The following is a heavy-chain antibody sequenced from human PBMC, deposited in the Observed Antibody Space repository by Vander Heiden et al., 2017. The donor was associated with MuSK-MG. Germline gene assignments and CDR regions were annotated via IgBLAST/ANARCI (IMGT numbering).Heavy chain of an antibody. D-gene: IGHD4-17*01. Sequence: QLQLQESGPGLVKPSETLSLTCTVSGGSISINNYYWAWIRQPPGKGLEWIGSIYYSGSTYDNPSLKSRVTISIDTAKNQFSMRMSSVTAADTAVYYGAIHGKHGDYEYWGQVTLVTVSS. J-gene: IGHJ4*02. V-gene: IGHV4-39*01. CDR3: AIHGKHGDYEY. CDR2: IYYSGST. CDR1: GGSISINNYY.